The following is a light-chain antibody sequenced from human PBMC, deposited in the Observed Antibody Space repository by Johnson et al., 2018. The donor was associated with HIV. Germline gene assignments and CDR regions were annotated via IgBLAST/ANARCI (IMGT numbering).Light chain of an antibody. Sequence: QSVLTQPPSVSAAPGQKVTISCSGSSSNVGSNSVSWYRHFPETAPKVLIYDNDKRPSGIPDRFSASKSGTSATLGITGLQSGDEADCYCATWDGRLSVYVFGTAAKGTVL. V-gene: IGLV1-51*01. CDR3: ATWDGRLSVYV. CDR2: DND. CDR1: SSNVGSNS. J-gene: IGLJ1*01.